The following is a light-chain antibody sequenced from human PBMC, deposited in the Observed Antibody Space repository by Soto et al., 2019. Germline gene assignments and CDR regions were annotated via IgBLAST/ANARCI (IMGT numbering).Light chain of an antibody. V-gene: IGKV3-20*01. CDR3: QQYGSSPPST. J-gene: IGKJ2*01. CDR1: QTVSGNY. Sequence: EIVLTQSPGILSLSPGERATLSCRASQTVSGNYLAWYQQKPGQSPRLLIYGSSDRATGIPDRFSGSGSGTDFTLTTNRVEPEDFAVYYCQQYGSSPPSTFGQGTTLEI. CDR2: GSS.